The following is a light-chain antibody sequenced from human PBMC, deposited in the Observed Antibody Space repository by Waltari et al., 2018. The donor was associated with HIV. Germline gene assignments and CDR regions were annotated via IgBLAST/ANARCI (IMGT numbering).Light chain of an antibody. Sequence: EIVLTQSPGTLSLSPGERATLSCRASQSVSSSYLAWYQQKPGKAPRLLIYGASSRATGMPDTFSGRASGTDFTLTISRLELVDFAVYYFQQYGSSRTATVGQGTKVEIK. J-gene: IGKJ1*01. CDR1: QSVSSSY. CDR2: GAS. V-gene: IGKV3-20*01. CDR3: QQYGSSRTAT.